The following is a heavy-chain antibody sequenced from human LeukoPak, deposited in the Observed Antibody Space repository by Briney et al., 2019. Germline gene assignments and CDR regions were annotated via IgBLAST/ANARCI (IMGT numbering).Heavy chain of an antibody. CDR2: ISVYNGNT. Sequence: GASVKVSCKASGYTFTSYGISWVRQAPGQGLEWMGWISVYNGNTNYAQKLQGRVTMTTDTSTTTAYMELRSLRSDDTAVYYCAREVLGLPFVYWGQGTLVTVSS. CDR1: GYTFTSYG. D-gene: IGHD3-16*01. V-gene: IGHV1-18*01. CDR3: AREVLGLPFVY. J-gene: IGHJ4*02.